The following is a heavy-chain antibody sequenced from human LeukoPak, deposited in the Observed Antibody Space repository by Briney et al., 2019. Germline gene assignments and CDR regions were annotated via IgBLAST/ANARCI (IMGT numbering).Heavy chain of an antibody. V-gene: IGHV3-48*02. CDR2: ISTSSSTI. CDR1: GFTFSSYS. Sequence: GGSLRLSCAASGFTFSSYSMNWVRQAPGKGLEWVSYISTSSSTIYYADPVKGRFTISRDNAKNSLYLQMNSLRDEDTAVYYCAREGGGDYILYYGMDVWGQGTTVTVSS. CDR3: AREGGGDYILYYGMDV. J-gene: IGHJ6*02. D-gene: IGHD4-17*01.